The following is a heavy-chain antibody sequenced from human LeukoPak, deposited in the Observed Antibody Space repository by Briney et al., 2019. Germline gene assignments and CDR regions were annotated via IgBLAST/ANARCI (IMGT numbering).Heavy chain of an antibody. D-gene: IGHD3-10*01. Sequence: SETLSLTCTVSGFSISSGHYWGWVRQPPGAGLEWIGSVYQSGTTYYNPSLKSRVTTSVDMSKNQFSLKLSSVTAADTAVYYCASGLLWFGELLYGWFDPWGQGTLVTVPS. V-gene: IGHV4-38-2*02. J-gene: IGHJ5*02. CDR1: GFSISSGHY. CDR3: ASGLLWFGELLYGWFDP. CDR2: VYQSGTT.